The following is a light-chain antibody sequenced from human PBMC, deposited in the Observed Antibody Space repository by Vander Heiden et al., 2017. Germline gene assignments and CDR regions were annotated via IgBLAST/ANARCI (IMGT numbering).Light chain of an antibody. V-gene: IGKV1-33*01. Sequence: DIQMTQSPSSLSASVGDRVTITCQASQDISNYLNWYQQKAGKAPNLLIYDATNLKTGVPSRFSGSGFGRDFTFTISSLQPEDVATYYCQQYDTFYTFGQGTKLEIK. CDR3: QQYDTFYT. CDR1: QDISNY. J-gene: IGKJ2*01. CDR2: DAT.